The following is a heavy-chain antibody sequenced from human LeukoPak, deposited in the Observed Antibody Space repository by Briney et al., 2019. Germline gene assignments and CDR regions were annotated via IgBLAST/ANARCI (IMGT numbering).Heavy chain of an antibody. J-gene: IGHJ6*02. D-gene: IGHD6-19*01. CDR2: INPNSGGT. V-gene: IGHV1-2*02. CDR3: ASSVGYSSGLYGMDV. CDR1: GYTFTGYY. Sequence: ASVKVSCKASGYTFTGYYMHWVRQAPGQGLEWMGWINPNSGGTNYAQKFQGRVTMTRDTSISTAYMELSRLRSDDTAVHYCASSVGYSSGLYGMDVWGQGTTVTVSS.